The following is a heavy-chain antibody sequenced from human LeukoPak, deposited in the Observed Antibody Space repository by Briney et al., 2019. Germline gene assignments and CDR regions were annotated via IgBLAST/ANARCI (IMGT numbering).Heavy chain of an antibody. CDR2: VNPNSGDT. D-gene: IGHD4-17*01. Sequence: GASVKVSCKASGYTFTDYYIHWVRQAPGQGLEWMGWVNPNSGDTDYAQKFQDRVIMTRDTSINTAYIELSSLRSDDTAVYYCARGRRILRRDPNAGDFFDYWGQGTLVIVSS. CDR3: ARGRRILRRDPNAGDFFDY. CDR1: GYTFTDYY. V-gene: IGHV1-2*02. J-gene: IGHJ4*02.